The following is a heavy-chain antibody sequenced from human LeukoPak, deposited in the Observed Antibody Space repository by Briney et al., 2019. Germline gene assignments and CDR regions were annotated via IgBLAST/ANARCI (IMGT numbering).Heavy chain of an antibody. CDR2: ISHSGRT. CDR1: GGSFRGYY. V-gene: IGHV4-34*01. J-gene: IGHJ6*03. D-gene: IGHD3-3*01. Sequence: SETLSLTCGVYGGSFRGYYWSWIRQSPGKGLEWIGGISHSGRTKYNPSLESRITISADTSRNQFSLDLRSVIAADTGVYYCARDRVDTTFFGVVTSLESYYYMGVWGNGTTVTVSS. CDR3: ARDRVDTTFFGVVTSLESYYYMGV.